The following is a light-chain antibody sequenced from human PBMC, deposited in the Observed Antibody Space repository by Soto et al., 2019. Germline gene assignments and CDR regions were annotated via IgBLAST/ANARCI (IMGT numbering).Light chain of an antibody. V-gene: IGKV3-11*01. Sequence: EIVLTQSPATLSLSPGERATLSCRASQSVSSYLAWYQQKPGQAPRLLIYDASNRATGIPARFSGSGSGTDFSLTSSCLEPEDFAVYSCQQRSNWPLMYTFGQGTKLEIK. CDR2: DAS. J-gene: IGKJ2*01. CDR3: QQRSNWPLMYT. CDR1: QSVSSY.